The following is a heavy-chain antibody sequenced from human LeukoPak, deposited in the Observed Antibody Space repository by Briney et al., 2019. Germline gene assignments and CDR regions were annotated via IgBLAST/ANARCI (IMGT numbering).Heavy chain of an antibody. J-gene: IGHJ4*02. CDR2: ISSSSSYI. CDR3: AKDLGLVGSGSYYFDY. Sequence: PGGSLRLSCAASGFTFSSYSMNWVRQAPGKGLEWVSSISSSSSYIYYADSVKGRFTISRDNAKNSLYLQMNSLRAEDTAVYYCAKDLGLVGSGSYYFDYWGQGTLVTVSS. CDR1: GFTFSSYS. D-gene: IGHD3-10*01. V-gene: IGHV3-21*04.